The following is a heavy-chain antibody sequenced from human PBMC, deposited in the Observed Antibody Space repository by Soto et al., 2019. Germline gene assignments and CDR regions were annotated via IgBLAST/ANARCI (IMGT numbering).Heavy chain of an antibody. D-gene: IGHD3-22*01. Sequence: SETLSLTCVASGDGISTSSYWGWVRQAPGKGLEWIGAINHRGNSYYNSSLKSRVTMSVDTSRNQFSLSLTSVTAADTAIYYCTREWGPSYYYDSSGFKPGSWGQGTLVT. CDR1: GDGISTSSY. CDR3: TREWGPSYYYDSSGFKPGS. J-gene: IGHJ5*02. CDR2: INHRGNS. V-gene: IGHV4-38-2*02.